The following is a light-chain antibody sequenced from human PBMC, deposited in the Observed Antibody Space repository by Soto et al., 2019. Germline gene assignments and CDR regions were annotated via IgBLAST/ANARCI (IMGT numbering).Light chain of an antibody. CDR3: QQYYSYPFT. J-gene: IGKJ3*01. CDR2: AAS. CDR1: QGISSY. V-gene: IGKV1-8*01. Sequence: AIRMTQSPSSFSASTGDRVTITCRASQGISSYLAWYQQKPGKAPKLLIYAASTLQSGVPSRFSGSGSGTDCTLTISCLQSEDFATYYFQQYYSYPFTFGPGTILDIK.